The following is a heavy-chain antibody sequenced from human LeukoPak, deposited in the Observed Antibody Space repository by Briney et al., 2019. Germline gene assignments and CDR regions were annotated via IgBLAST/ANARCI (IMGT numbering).Heavy chain of an antibody. CDR3: ARNPAEPYYYDSSGYYRVYFDY. Sequence: SVKVSCKASGGTFSSYAISWVRQAPGQGLEWMGGIIPIFGIANYAQKFQGRVTITADESTSTAYMELSSLRSEDTAVYYCARNPAEPYYYDSSGYYRVYFDYWGQGTLVTVSS. CDR2: IIPIFGIA. J-gene: IGHJ4*02. CDR1: GGTFSSYA. V-gene: IGHV1-69*13. D-gene: IGHD3-22*01.